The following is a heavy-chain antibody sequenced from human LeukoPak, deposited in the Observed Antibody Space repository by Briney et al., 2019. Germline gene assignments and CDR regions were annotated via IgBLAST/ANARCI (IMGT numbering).Heavy chain of an antibody. CDR3: AGYLAAAGTPGFDY. Sequence: GASVKVSCKASGGTFSSYAISWVRQAPGQGLEWMGGIIPIFGTASYAQKFQGRVTITTDESTSTAYMELSSLRSEDTAVYYCAGYLAAAGTPGFDYWGQGTLVTVSS. CDR2: IIPIFGTA. J-gene: IGHJ4*02. CDR1: GGTFSSYA. V-gene: IGHV1-69*05. D-gene: IGHD6-13*01.